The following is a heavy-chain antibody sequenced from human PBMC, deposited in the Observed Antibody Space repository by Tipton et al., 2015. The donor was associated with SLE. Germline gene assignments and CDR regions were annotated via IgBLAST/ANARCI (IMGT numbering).Heavy chain of an antibody. CDR2: IRNKGFGGTT. J-gene: IGHJ4*02. CDR3: TRLVGDHGDLYFFDY. V-gene: IGHV3-49*04. CDR1: GFTLGDYS. D-gene: IGHD4-17*01. Sequence: SLRLSCTSSGFTLGDYSMSWVRQAPGKGLEWVGLIRNKGFGGTTQYAASVRGRFTISRDDSKSIAYLQMTSLKTEDTAVYYCTRLVGDHGDLYFFDYWGQGALVTVPS.